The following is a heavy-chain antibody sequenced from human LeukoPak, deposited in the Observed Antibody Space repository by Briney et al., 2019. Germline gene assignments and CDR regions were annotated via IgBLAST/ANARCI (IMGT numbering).Heavy chain of an antibody. CDR3: ARDGGYCTNGVCYSHRPDY. V-gene: IGHV3-21*01. CDR1: GFTFSSYS. CDR2: ISSSSSYI. Sequence: GGSLRLSCAASGFTFSSYSMNWVRQAPGKGLEWVSSISSSSSYIYYADSVKGRFTISRDNAKNSLYLQMNSLRAEDTAVYYCARDGGYCTNGVCYSHRPDYWGQGTLVTVSS. D-gene: IGHD2-8*01. J-gene: IGHJ4*02.